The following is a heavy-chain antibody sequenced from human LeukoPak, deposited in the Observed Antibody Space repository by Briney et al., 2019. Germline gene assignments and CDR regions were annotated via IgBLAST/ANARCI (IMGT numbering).Heavy chain of an antibody. Sequence: SVKVSCKASGGTFSSYAISWVRQAPEQGLEWMGRIIPILGIANYAQKFQGRVTITADKSTSTAYMELSSLRSEDTAVYYCSSRRYYYYGMDVWGQGTTVTVSS. CDR2: IIPILGIA. V-gene: IGHV1-69*04. J-gene: IGHJ6*02. CDR1: GGTFSSYA. CDR3: SSRRYYYYGMDV.